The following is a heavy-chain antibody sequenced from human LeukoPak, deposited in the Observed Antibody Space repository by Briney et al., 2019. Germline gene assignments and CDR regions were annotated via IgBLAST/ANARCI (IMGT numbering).Heavy chain of an antibody. J-gene: IGHJ3*02. CDR3: ALGGYYDFWSGYPEAFDI. CDR2: ISSRATTI. D-gene: IGHD3-3*01. CDR1: GFIFSDYY. Sequence: GGSLRLSCAASGFIFSDYYMSWIRQAPGRGLEWVSYISSRATTIYYADSVKGRFTISRDNAKNSLYLQMNSLRAEDTAVYYCALGGYYDFWSGYPEAFDIWGQGTMVTVSS. V-gene: IGHV3-11*04.